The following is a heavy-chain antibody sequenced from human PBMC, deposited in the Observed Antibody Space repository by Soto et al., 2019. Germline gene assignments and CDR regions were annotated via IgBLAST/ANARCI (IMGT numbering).Heavy chain of an antibody. D-gene: IGHD1-26*01. J-gene: IGHJ4*02. CDR1: GGSISSYD. Sequence: QVQLQESGPGLVKPSETLSLTCTVSGGSISSYDWSWIRQPPGKGLEWIGYIYYSVSTNYNPSLKSRVTISVDTSKNQFSLKLTSVTAADTAVYYCARRYGGNFDYWGQGTLVTVSS. CDR2: IYYSVST. CDR3: ARRYGGNFDY. V-gene: IGHV4-59*01.